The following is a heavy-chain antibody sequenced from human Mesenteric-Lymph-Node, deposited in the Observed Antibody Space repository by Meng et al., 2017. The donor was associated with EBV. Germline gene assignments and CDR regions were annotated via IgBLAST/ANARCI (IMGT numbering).Heavy chain of an antibody. J-gene: IGHJ5*02. CDR2: INHGGST. CDR3: ARDRHFDP. Sequence: QVTLQQWGAGRLTPSQTRSLPGVVYGGSLSGYYWNWIRQPPGKGLEWIGDINHGGSTSYNPSLKSRVTISVDTSKNEFSLKMTSGTAADTAVYYCARDRHFDPWGQGTLVTVSS. V-gene: IGHV4-34*01. CDR1: GGSLSGYY.